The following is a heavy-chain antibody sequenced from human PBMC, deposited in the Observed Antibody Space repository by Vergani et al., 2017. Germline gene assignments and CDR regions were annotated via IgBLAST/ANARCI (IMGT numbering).Heavy chain of an antibody. CDR3: ARDHVKGYGDDEQSWHYYMDV. V-gene: IGHV1-69*01. J-gene: IGHJ6*03. Sequence: QVQLVQSGAEVKKPGSSVKVSCKASGGTFSSYAISWVRQAPGQGLEWMGGIIPIFGTANYAQQFQGRVTITADESTSTAYMELSSLRSEDTAVYYCARDHVKGYGDDEQSWHYYMDVWGKGTTVTVSS. CDR2: IIPIFGTA. D-gene: IGHD4-17*01. CDR1: GGTFSSYA.